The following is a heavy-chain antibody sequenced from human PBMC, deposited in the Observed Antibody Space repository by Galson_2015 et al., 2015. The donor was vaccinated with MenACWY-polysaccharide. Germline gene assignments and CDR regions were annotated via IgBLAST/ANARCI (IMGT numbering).Heavy chain of an antibody. CDR3: ALVGGMNYYDSSGFSAFDI. D-gene: IGHD3-22*01. CDR1: GYTFTNYW. V-gene: IGHV5-51*01. CDR2: IYPGDSDT. J-gene: IGHJ3*02. Sequence: QSGAEVKKPGESLRISCKGSGYTFTNYWIGWVRQMPGKGLEWMGIIYPGDSDTRYSPSFQGQVTISADKSIGTAYLQWSSLKASDTAMYYCALVGGMNYYDSSGFSAFDIWGQGTMITVSS.